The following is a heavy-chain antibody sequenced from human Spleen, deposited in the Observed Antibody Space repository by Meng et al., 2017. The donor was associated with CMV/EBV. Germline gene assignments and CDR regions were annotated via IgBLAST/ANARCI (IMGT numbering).Heavy chain of an antibody. J-gene: IGHJ4*02. CDR1: GFTFSNAW. Sequence: GESLKISCAASGFTFSNAWMSWVRQAPGKGLEWVGRIKSKTDGGTTDYAAPVKGRFTISRDDSKNTLYLQMNSLKTEDTAVYYCTTDQYYDFWSDYRDFWGQGTLVTVSS. CDR2: IKSKTDGGTT. V-gene: IGHV3-15*01. CDR3: TTDQYYDFWSDYRDF. D-gene: IGHD3-3*01.